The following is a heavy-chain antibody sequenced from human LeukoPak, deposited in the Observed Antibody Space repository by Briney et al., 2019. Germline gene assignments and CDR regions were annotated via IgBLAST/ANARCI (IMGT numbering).Heavy chain of an antibody. Sequence: GGSLRLSCAASGFTFSSYTMSWVRQAPGKGLEWVSFISIGSSYIYYADSVKGRFTISRDNAKNSLYLQMNSLRAEDTAVYYCAREPNTGYFFDYWGQGALVTVSS. D-gene: IGHD1-14*01. CDR2: ISIGSSYI. J-gene: IGHJ4*02. CDR3: AREPNTGYFFDY. CDR1: GFTFSSYT. V-gene: IGHV3-21*01.